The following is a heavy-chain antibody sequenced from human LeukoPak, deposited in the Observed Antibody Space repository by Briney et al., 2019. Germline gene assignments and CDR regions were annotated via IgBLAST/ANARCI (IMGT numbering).Heavy chain of an antibody. J-gene: IGHJ4*02. D-gene: IGHD3-22*01. CDR2: ISWNSGSI. CDR1: GFTLDDYA. Sequence: GGSLRLSCAASGFTLDDYAMHWLRQAPGKGLEGVSCISWNSGSIGYADSVKGRFNIPRDNAKNSLYLQMSGLRAEDTALYYCAKDNHYDSSGDFDYWGQGNLGTVSS. CDR3: AKDNHYDSSGDFDY. V-gene: IGHV3-9*01.